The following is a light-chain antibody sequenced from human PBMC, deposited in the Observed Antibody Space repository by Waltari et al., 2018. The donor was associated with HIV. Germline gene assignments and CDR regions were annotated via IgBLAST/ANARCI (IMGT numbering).Light chain of an antibody. J-gene: IGLJ1*01. CDR2: DVT. CDR1: STYVDTF. CDR3: CSHAGNFIVV. V-gene: IGLV2-11*01. Sequence: QSALTQPHSVSGSPGQSLTISCTGTSTYVDTFVSWYQQHPGKAPTVIIFDVTKRPSGVLARVSGSKSGNTTSLTISGLQAADDADYYCCSHAGNFIVVFETGTNVTVL.